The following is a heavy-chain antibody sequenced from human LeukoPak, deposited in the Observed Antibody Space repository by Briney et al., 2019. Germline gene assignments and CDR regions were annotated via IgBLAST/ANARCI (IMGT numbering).Heavy chain of an antibody. CDR3: AMHDYSVDY. CDR2: INHSGST. J-gene: IGHJ4*02. Sequence: SETLSLTCTVSGGSISSYYWSWIRQPPGKGLEWIGEINHSGSTNYNPSLKSRVTISVDTSKNQFSLKLSSVTAADTAVYYCAMHDYSVDYWGQGTLVTVSS. D-gene: IGHD4-11*01. CDR1: GGSISSYY. V-gene: IGHV4-34*01.